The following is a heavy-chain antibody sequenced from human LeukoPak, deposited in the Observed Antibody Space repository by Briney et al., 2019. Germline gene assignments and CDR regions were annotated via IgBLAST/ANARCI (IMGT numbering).Heavy chain of an antibody. V-gene: IGHV3-30*02. Sequence: PGGSLRLSCAASGFTFSSYWMSWVRQAPGKGLEWVAFIRYDGSNKYYADSVKGRFTISRDNSKNTLYLQMNSLRAEDTAVYYCCKVDFDYWGQGTLVTVSS. J-gene: IGHJ4*02. CDR3: CKVDFDY. CDR1: GFTFSSYW. CDR2: IRYDGSNK. D-gene: IGHD5-12*01.